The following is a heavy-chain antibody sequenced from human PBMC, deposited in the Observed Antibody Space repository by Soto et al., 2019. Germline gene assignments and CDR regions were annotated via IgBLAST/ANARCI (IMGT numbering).Heavy chain of an antibody. CDR1: GYTLIELS. Sequence: ASAKVPCKVSGYTLIELSMHWLRQAPGKGLEWMGGFDPEDGETIYAQKLQGRVTMTEDTSTDTAYMELSSLRSEDTAVYYCATVRTTANFFDYWGQGTLVTVSS. CDR2: FDPEDGET. CDR3: ATVRTTANFFDY. D-gene: IGHD1-7*01. J-gene: IGHJ4*02. V-gene: IGHV1-24*01.